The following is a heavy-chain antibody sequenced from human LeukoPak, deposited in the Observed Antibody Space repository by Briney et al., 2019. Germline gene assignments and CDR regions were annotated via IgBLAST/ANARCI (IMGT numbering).Heavy chain of an antibody. V-gene: IGHV3-23*01. Sequence: AGSLRLSCAASGFTINNYAMTWVRQPPGKRLEWVSTINTGGGTYYAASVKGRSTMSRDNSRNTLSLQMNTLRAEDTAVYFWARDMHEYYFDYWGQGTMVTVSS. CDR2: INTGGGT. CDR3: ARDMHEYYFDY. J-gene: IGHJ4*02. CDR1: GFTINNYA. D-gene: IGHD2-2*01.